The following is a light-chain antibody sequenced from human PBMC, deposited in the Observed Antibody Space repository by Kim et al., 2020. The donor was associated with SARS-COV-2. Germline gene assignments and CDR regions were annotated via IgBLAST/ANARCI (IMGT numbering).Light chain of an antibody. CDR2: HDN. CDR3: QTWDGSAAV. V-gene: IGLV3-1*01. J-gene: IGLJ3*02. CDR1: KLGDKY. Sequence: SVSPGQTASITCSGTKLGDKYASWYQQKTGRSPVLVIYHDNKRPSGIPERFSGSNSGNTATLTISGTQAVDEADYYCQTWDGSAAVFGGGTQLTVL.